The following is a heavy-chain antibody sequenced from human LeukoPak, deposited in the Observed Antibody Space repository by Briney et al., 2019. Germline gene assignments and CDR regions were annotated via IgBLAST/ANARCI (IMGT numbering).Heavy chain of an antibody. J-gene: IGHJ3*02. CDR1: GGSISSGGYY. D-gene: IGHD3/OR15-3a*01. V-gene: IGHV4-31*03. CDR2: IYYSGST. Sequence: SQTLSLTCTVSGGSISSGGYYWSWVRQHPGKGLEWIGYIYYSGSTYYNPSRKSRVTISVDTSKNQFSLKLSSVTAADTAVYYCANSWTDAFDIWGQGTMVTVSS. CDR3: ANSWTDAFDI.